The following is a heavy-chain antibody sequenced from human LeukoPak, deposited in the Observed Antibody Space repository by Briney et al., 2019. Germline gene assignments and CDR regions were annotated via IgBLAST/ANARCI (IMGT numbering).Heavy chain of an antibody. D-gene: IGHD3-3*01. CDR3: ARGDYDFWSGPMFDP. CDR2: IIPIFGTA. V-gene: IGHV1-69*05. CDR1: AGTFSSYA. Sequence: ASVKVSCKASAGTFSSYAISWVRQAPGQGLEWMGRIIPIFGTANYAQKFQGRVTITTDESTSTAYMELSSLRSEDTAVYYCARGDYDFWSGPMFDPWGQGTLVTVSS. J-gene: IGHJ5*02.